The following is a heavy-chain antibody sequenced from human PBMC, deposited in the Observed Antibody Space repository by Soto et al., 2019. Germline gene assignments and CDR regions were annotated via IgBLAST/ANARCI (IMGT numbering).Heavy chain of an antibody. V-gene: IGHV5-51*01. J-gene: IGHJ6*02. CDR2: IYPGDSDT. CDR1: GYSFTSYW. D-gene: IGHD2-8*01. Sequence: LGESLKISCKGSGYSFTSYWIGWVRQMPGKGLEWMGIIYPGDSDTRYSPSFQGQVTISADKSISTAYLQWSSLKASDTAMYYCARAGYCTNGVCWDYYYYYGMDVWGQGTTVTVSS. CDR3: ARAGYCTNGVCWDYYYYYGMDV.